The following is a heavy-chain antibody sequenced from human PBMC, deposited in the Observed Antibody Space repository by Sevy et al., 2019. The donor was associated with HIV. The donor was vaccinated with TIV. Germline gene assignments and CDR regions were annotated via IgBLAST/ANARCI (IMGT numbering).Heavy chain of an antibody. CDR1: GYIFSDYH. V-gene: IGHV1-2*02. J-gene: IGHJ4*02. D-gene: IGHD3-3*01. CDR2: INGKSGDT. Sequence: AAVKVSCKASGYIFSDYHIHWASQAPGQRLEWMGWINGKSGDTEYAEKFQGRVTMSRDTSISTAYMELTRLQSYDTAVYYCAKDCVCWSAFFDHWGQGTLVSVSS. CDR3: AKDCVCWSAFFDH.